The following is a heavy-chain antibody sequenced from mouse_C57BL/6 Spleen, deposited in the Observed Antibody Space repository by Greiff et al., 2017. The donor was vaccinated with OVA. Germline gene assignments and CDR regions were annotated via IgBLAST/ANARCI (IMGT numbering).Heavy chain of an antibody. V-gene: IGHV2-5*01. D-gene: IGHD2-4*01. Sequence: QVHVKQSGPGLVQPSQSLSITCTVSGFSLTSYGVHWVRQSPGKGLEWLGVIWRGGSTDYNAAFMSRLSITKDNSKSQVFFKMNSLQADDTAIYYCAKNYDYDENYFDYWGQGTTLTVSS. CDR2: IWRGGST. J-gene: IGHJ2*01. CDR3: AKNYDYDENYFDY. CDR1: GFSLTSYG.